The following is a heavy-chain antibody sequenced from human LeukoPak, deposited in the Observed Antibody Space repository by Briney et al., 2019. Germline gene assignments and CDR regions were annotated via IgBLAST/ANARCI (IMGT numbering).Heavy chain of an antibody. Sequence: SGPTLVKPTQTLTLTCTFSGFSLTTTGVGVGWVRQPPGKALEWLALIYWDDDKYYRPSLRSRLTITKDTSKNQVVLTLTHMDPMDTGTYYCAHSPSDYGDFDFWGQGSLVTVSS. CDR3: AHSPSDYGDFDF. J-gene: IGHJ4*02. V-gene: IGHV2-5*02. CDR2: IYWDDDK. CDR1: GFSLTTTGVG. D-gene: IGHD4-17*01.